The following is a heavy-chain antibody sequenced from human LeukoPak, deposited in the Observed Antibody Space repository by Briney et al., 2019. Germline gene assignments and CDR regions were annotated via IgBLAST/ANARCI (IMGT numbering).Heavy chain of an antibody. D-gene: IGHD3-10*01. J-gene: IGHJ4*02. CDR3: ARRTLLLLLWFGEAYFDY. V-gene: IGHV4-59*12. Sequence: PSETLSLTCTVSGGSISHYYWTWIRQPPGKGLEWIGYIYYSGSTNYNPSLKSRVTISVDTSKNQFSLKLSSVTAADTAVYYCARRTLLLLLWFGEAYFDYWGQGTLVTVSS. CDR1: GGSISHYY. CDR2: IYYSGST.